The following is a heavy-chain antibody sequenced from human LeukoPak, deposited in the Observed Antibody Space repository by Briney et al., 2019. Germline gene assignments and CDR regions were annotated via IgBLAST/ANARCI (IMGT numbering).Heavy chain of an antibody. J-gene: IGHJ4*02. CDR1: GYTFTSYG. CDR3: AREKRNTYYDFWSGRDPYYFGY. Sequence: ASVKVSCKASGYTFTSYGISWVRQAPGQGLEWMGWISAYNGNTNYAQKLQGRVTMTTDTSTSTAYMELRSLRSDDTAVYYCAREKRNTYYDFWSGRDPYYFGYWGQGTLVTVSS. CDR2: ISAYNGNT. D-gene: IGHD3-3*01. V-gene: IGHV1-18*01.